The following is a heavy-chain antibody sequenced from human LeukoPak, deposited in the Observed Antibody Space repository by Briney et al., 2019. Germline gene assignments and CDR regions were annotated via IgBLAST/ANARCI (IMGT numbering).Heavy chain of an antibody. CDR1: GGSISSSSYY. D-gene: IGHD6-13*01. CDR2: IYYSGST. CDR3: ARVGSSSKVLYYYYYMDV. V-gene: IGHV4-39*07. Sequence: SETLSLTCTVSGGSISSSSYYWGWIRQPPGKGLEWIGSIYYSGSTYYNPSLKSRVTISVGTSKNQFSLKLSSVTAADTAVYYCARVGSSSKVLYYYYYMDVWGKGTTVTVSS. J-gene: IGHJ6*03.